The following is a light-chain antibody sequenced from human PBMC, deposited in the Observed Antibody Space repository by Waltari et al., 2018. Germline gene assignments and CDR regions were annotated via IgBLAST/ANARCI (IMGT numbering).Light chain of an antibody. CDR3: QQYGSSPTMYT. Sequence: EIVLTQSPGTLSLSPGERATLSCRARQSVSSSYLAWYQQKPGQAPRLLIYCASTSATGIPDRFSGSGSGTDFTLTISRLEPEDFAVYYCQQYGSSPTMYTFGQGTKLEIK. CDR1: QSVSSSY. CDR2: CAS. V-gene: IGKV3-20*01. J-gene: IGKJ2*01.